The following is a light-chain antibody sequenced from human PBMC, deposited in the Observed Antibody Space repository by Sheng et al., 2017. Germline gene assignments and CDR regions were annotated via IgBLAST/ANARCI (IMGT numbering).Light chain of an antibody. CDR1: QNIVNN. V-gene: IGKV3-11*01. CDR3: QQSYSDPYT. J-gene: IGKJ2*01. CDR2: GAS. Sequence: EIVLTQSPASLSLSPGERVTLSCRASQNIVNNLAWYQEKPGQAPRLLIFGASIRATGVPARFSGSGSGTEFTLTISSLQPEDFATYFCQQSYSDPYTFGLGTKLEIK.